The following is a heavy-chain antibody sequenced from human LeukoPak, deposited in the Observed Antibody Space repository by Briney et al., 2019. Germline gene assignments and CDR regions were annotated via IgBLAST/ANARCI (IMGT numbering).Heavy chain of an antibody. V-gene: IGHV3-21*01. CDR1: GFTFSSYS. Sequence: PGGSLRLSCAASGFTFSSYSMNWVRQAPGKGLEWVSSISSSSSYIYYADSVKGRFTISRDNAKNSPYLQMNSLRAEDTAVYYCARDKGIAAARVWFDPWGQGTLVTVSS. CDR3: ARDKGIAAARVWFDP. D-gene: IGHD6-13*01. CDR2: ISSSSSYI. J-gene: IGHJ5*02.